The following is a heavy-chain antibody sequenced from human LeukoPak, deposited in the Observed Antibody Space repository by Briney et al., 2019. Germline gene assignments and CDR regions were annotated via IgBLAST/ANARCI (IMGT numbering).Heavy chain of an antibody. V-gene: IGHV3-30*02. CDR2: IRSDGSSK. D-gene: IGHD4-17*01. J-gene: IGHJ4*02. CDR3: AKWSGDYPSYYLDY. Sequence: QPGGSLRLSCAASGFTFRRYGLHWVRQATGKGLEWVALIRSDGSSKNYADSVKGRFTISRDRSKNTVYLQMNRLRAEDTAVYSCAKWSGDYPSYYLDYWGQGTLVTVSS. CDR1: GFTFRRYG.